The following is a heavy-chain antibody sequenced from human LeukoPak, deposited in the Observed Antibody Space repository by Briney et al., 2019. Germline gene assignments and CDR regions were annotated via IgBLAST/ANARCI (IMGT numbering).Heavy chain of an antibody. D-gene: IGHD5-18*01. CDR3: GRDPRLGRRGYTYGYIEY. Sequence: ASVKVSCKTSGYTFSSYTITWVRQAPGQGRQWMGWINTNTGNPTYAQGFTGRYVFSLDTSVSTAYLQISGLTADDTAVYFCGRDPRLGRRGYTYGYIEYWGQGTLVTVSS. CDR1: GYTFSSYT. J-gene: IGHJ4*02. CDR2: INTNTGNP. V-gene: IGHV7-4-1*02.